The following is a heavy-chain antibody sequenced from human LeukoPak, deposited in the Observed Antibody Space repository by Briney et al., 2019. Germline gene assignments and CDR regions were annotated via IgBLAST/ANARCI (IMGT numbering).Heavy chain of an antibody. CDR1: GGSISGYH. CDR3: ARQGVEMATITHFDY. CDR2: ISASGRT. D-gene: IGHD5-24*01. Sequence: PSETLSLACTVSGGSISGYHWSWIRQPAGKGLEWIGRISASGRTNYSPSLKSRVIMSVDTSKNQLSLKLSSVTAADTAVYYCARQGVEMATITHFDYWGQGALVTVSS. J-gene: IGHJ4*02. V-gene: IGHV4-4*07.